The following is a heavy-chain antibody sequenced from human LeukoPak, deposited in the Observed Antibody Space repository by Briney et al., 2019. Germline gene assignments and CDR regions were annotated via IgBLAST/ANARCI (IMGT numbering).Heavy chain of an antibody. V-gene: IGHV1-46*01. CDR1: GNTFSNYY. J-gene: IGHJ4*02. Sequence: ASVTVSCTASGNTFSNYYIHWVRQAPGQGLEYMGTINPSGSNTNYAQRFQGRVTVTRDTSTSTVHMELSGLRSEDTAVYYCARDQEGFDYWGQGTLVTVSS. CDR3: ARDQEGFDY. CDR2: INPSGSNT.